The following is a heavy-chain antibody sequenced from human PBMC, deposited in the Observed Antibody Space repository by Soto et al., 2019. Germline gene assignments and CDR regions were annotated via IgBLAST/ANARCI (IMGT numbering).Heavy chain of an antibody. V-gene: IGHV1-18*01. D-gene: IGHD3-3*01. J-gene: IGHJ6*02. CDR2: ISAYNGNT. CDR3: ARVPLPLTIFVDFYRMDV. Sequence: ASVKVSCKASGYTFTSYGISWVRQAPGQGLEWMGWISAYNGNTNYAQKLQGRVTMTTDTSTSTAYMELRSLRSDDTAVYYCARVPLPLTIFVDFYRMDVWGQGTTVTVSS. CDR1: GYTFTSYG.